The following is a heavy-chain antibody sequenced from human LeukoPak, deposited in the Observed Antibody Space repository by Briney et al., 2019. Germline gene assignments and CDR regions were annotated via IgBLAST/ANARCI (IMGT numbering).Heavy chain of an antibody. CDR3: AAFGVPRGSRSQGD. CDR2: ISGSGGST. V-gene: IGHV3-23*01. CDR1: GFTFSSYA. D-gene: IGHD3-16*01. Sequence: GGSLRLSCAASGFTFSSYAMSWVRQAPGKGLEWVSAISGSGGSTYYADSVKGRFTISRDNSKNTLYLQMNSLRAEDTAVYYCAAFGVPRGSRSQGDWGQGTLVTVSS. J-gene: IGHJ4*02.